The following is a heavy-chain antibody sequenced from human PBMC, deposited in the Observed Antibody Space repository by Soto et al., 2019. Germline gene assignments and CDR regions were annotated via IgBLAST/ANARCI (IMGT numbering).Heavy chain of an antibody. CDR2: IIPIFGTA. CDR1: GGTFSSYA. CDR3: ARVGSSTGCAYYGMDV. V-gene: IGHV1-69*13. J-gene: IGHJ6*02. D-gene: IGHD2-2*01. Sequence: ASVKVSCTASGGTFSSYAISWVRQAPGQGLEWMGGIIPIFGTANYAQKFQGRVTITADESTSTAYMELSSLRSEDTAVYYCARVGSSTGCAYYGMDVWDRGDTVTVYS.